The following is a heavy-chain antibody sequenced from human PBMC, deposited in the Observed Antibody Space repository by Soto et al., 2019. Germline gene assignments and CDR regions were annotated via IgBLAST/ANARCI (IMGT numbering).Heavy chain of an antibody. CDR1: GGSVSSGSYY. D-gene: IGHD7-27*01. J-gene: IGHJ4*02. Sequence: SETLSLTCTVSGGSVSSGSYYWTWIWQPPGKGLEWIGYIYYSGSTHYNPSLKSRVAISVDTSKNQFSLKLSSVTAADTAVYYCARDYVTGDRFDYWGQGSLVTVSS. CDR2: IYYSGST. V-gene: IGHV4-61*01. CDR3: ARDYVTGDRFDY.